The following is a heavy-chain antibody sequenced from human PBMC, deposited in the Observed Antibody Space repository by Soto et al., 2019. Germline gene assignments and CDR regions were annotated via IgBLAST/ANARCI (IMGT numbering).Heavy chain of an antibody. V-gene: IGHV4-31*03. CDR1: GGSISSGGYY. CDR3: ARIAARRRYFDY. J-gene: IGHJ4*02. CDR2: IYYSGST. D-gene: IGHD6-6*01. Sequence: SETLSLTCTVSGGSISSGGYYWSWIRQHPGKGLEWIGYIYYSGSTYYNPSLKSRVTISVDTSKNQFSLKLSSVTAADTAVYYCARIAARRRYFDYWGQGTLVTVSS.